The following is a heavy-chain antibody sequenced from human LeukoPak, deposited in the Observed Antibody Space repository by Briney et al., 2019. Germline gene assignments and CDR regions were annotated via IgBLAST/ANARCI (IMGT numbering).Heavy chain of an antibody. V-gene: IGHV3-30*04. CDR2: ISYDGSNK. CDR3: ARDQVNRFDTLYYYYNMDV. CDR1: GFTFSSYA. D-gene: IGHD1-14*01. J-gene: IGHJ6*04. Sequence: GGSLRLSCAASGFTFSSYAMHWVRQAPGKGLEWVAVISYDGSNKHYADSVKGRFTISRDNSKNTLYLQMNSLRAEDTAVYYCARDQVNRFDTLYYYYNMDVWGKGTTVTVSS.